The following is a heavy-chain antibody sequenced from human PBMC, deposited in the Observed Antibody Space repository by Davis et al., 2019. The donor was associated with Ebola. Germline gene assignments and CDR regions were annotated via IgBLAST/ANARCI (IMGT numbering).Heavy chain of an antibody. CDR1: GYTFTSNV. Sequence: ASVKVSCKASGYTFTSNVSTGFRKPLGKGLNGREWTSAYIGNTNYAQKLQGRVTMTTDTSTSTAYMELRSLRSDDTAVYYCASPGPVGGSYLHYWGQGTLVTVSS. CDR3: ASPGPVGGSYLHY. D-gene: IGHD1-26*01. CDR2: TSAYIGNT. V-gene: IGHV1-18*01. J-gene: IGHJ4*02.